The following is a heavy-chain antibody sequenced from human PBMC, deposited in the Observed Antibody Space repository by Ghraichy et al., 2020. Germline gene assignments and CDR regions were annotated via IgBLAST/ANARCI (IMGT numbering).Heavy chain of an antibody. Sequence: SETLSLTCTVSGGSIDSGGYYWNWIRQHPEKGLEWIGYIYYTGSTSYNPSLKSRVTMSVDPSKNQFSLKLTSVTAADTAVYYCSIARGYHSPSNAFDIWGQGTVVTVSS. CDR3: SIARGYHSPSNAFDI. D-gene: IGHD3-16*02. J-gene: IGHJ3*02. V-gene: IGHV4-31*03. CDR2: IYYTGST. CDR1: GGSIDSGGYY.